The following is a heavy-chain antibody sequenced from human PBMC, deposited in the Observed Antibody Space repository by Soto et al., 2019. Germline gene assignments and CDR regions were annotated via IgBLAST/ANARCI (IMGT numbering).Heavy chain of an antibody. V-gene: IGHV4-4*02. CDR3: ARDEGNYYGSGSYYNAGDSPYDSSGYYD. Sequence: QVQLQESGPGLVKPSGTLSLTCAVSGGSISSSNWWSWVRQPPGKGLEWIGEIYHSGSNNYNPSLKSRVTRSVDKSKNQFSLKLSSVTAADTAVYYCARDEGNYYGSGSYYNAGDSPYDSSGYYDWGQGTLVTVSS. CDR1: GGSISSSNW. J-gene: IGHJ4*02. CDR2: IYHSGSN. D-gene: IGHD3-10*01.